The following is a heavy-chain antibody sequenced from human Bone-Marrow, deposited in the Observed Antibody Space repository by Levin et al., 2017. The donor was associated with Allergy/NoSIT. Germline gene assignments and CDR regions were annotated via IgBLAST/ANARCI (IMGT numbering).Heavy chain of an antibody. J-gene: IGHJ6*04. V-gene: IGHV3-23*01. Sequence: GESLKISCAASGFTFSSHAMTWVRQAPGKGLEWVSAISDSGTGTYFADSVKGRFTISRDNSKNTLFLQMNSLRAEDTAVYYCAKDYYCGGGGCYGGVVVWGEGTTVTVSS. CDR2: ISDSGTGT. CDR1: GFTFSSHA. CDR3: AKDYYCGGGGCYGGVVV. D-gene: IGHD2-15*01.